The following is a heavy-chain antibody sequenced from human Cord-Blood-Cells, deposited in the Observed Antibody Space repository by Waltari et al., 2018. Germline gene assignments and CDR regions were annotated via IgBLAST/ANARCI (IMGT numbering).Heavy chain of an antibody. V-gene: IGHV1-69*01. CDR1: GGTFSSYA. Sequence: QVQLVQSGAEVKKPGSSVKVSCKASGGTFSSYAISWLRQAPGQGLEWMGGIIPIFGTANYAQKFQGRVTITADESTSTAYMELSSLRSEDTAVYYCARGPEGYCSSTSCYLDYWGQGTLVTVSS. CDR3: ARGPEGYCSSTSCYLDY. CDR2: IIPIFGTA. D-gene: IGHD2-2*01. J-gene: IGHJ4*02.